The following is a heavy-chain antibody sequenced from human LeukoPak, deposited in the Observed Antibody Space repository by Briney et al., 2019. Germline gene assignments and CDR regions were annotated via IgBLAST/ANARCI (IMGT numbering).Heavy chain of an antibody. CDR1: GFTFSSYA. D-gene: IGHD3-10*01. V-gene: IGHV3-23*01. Sequence: GGSLRLSCAASGFTFSSYAMSWVRQAPGKGLEWVSAISGSGGSTYYADSVKGRFTISRDNSKNTLYLQMNSLRAEDTAVYYCAKDSSYYGSGSYYTGNWFDPWGQGTLVTVSS. CDR2: ISGSGGST. J-gene: IGHJ5*02. CDR3: AKDSSYYGSGSYYTGNWFDP.